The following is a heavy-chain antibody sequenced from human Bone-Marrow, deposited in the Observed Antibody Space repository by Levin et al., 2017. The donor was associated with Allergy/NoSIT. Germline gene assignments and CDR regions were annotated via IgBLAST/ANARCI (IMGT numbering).Heavy chain of an antibody. CDR1: GFTFSLHG. D-gene: IGHD6-13*01. Sequence: AGESLKISCAASGFTFSLHGMHWVRQAPGKGLEWVAVIWYDGSNKYYADSVKGRFAISRDNTKNTLHLQMNSLRLEDTAVYYCARDLVAVSTSSWYTRYDYYGLDVWGQGTTVTVSS. CDR3: ARDLVAVSTSSWYTRYDYYGLDV. J-gene: IGHJ6*02. V-gene: IGHV3-33*01. CDR2: IWYDGSNK.